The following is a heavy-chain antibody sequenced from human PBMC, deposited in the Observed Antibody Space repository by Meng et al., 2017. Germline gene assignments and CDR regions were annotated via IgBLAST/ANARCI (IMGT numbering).Heavy chain of an antibody. D-gene: IGHD5-12*01. J-gene: IGHJ4*02. Sequence: GESLKISCAASGFTFSQYWMTWVRQAPGKGLEWVANINQDGSATSYVDSVKGRFTISRDNAKNSLYLQMNSLRAEDTAVYYCARWQTGYSGHGIDYWGQGTLVTVSS. V-gene: IGHV3-7*01. CDR3: ARWQTGYSGHGIDY. CDR1: GFTFSQYW. CDR2: INQDGSAT.